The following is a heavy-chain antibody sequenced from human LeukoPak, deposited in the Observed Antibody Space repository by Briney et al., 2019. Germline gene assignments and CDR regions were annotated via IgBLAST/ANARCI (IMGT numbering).Heavy chain of an antibody. CDR1: GFTLSSYE. CDR2: ISSSDSTI. Sequence: GGSLRLSCAASGFTLSSYEMNWVRQAPGKGLEWVSYISSSDSTIYYADSVKGRFTISRYNAKNSLYLQMNSLRAEDTAVYYCAADRYDSSGYYHFDYWGQGTLVTVSS. J-gene: IGHJ4*02. D-gene: IGHD3-22*01. CDR3: AADRYDSSGYYHFDY. V-gene: IGHV3-48*03.